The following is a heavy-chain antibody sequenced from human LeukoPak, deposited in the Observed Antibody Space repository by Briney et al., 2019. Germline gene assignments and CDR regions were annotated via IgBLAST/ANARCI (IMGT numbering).Heavy chain of an antibody. D-gene: IGHD2-2*01. CDR1: GFTFSSYA. J-gene: IGHJ5*02. CDR3: ARDPRSRIVVVPAAIYWFDP. CDR2: ISYDGSNK. V-gene: IGHV3-30-3*01. Sequence: GGSLRLSCAASGFTFSSYAMHWVRQAPGKGLGWVAVISYDGSNKYYADSVKGRFTISRDNSKNTLYLQMNSLGAEDTAVYYCARDPRSRIVVVPAAIYWFDPWGQGTLVTVSS.